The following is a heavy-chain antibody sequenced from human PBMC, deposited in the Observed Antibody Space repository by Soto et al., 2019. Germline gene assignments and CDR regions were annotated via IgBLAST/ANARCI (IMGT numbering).Heavy chain of an antibody. CDR1: GFTFSSYA. V-gene: IGHV3-23*01. J-gene: IGHJ3*02. CDR3: AKDSGNDFWSGYSSDAFDI. CDR2: ISGSGGST. D-gene: IGHD3-3*01. Sequence: SCAASGFTFSSYAMSWVRQAPGKGLEWVSAISGSGGSTYYADSVKGRFTISRDNSKNTLYLQMNSLRAEDTAVYYCAKDSGNDFWSGYSSDAFDIWGQGTMVTVSS.